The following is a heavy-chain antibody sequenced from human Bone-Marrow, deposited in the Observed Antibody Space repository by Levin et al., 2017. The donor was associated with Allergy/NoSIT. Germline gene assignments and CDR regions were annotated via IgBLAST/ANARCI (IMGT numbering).Heavy chain of an antibody. CDR2: IRSDSGNI. D-gene: IGHD3-3*01. Sequence: GESLKISCAASGFTFSSYSMNWVRQAPGKGLEWVSSIRSDSGNIHYADSVKGRFTVSRDNAKNSLWLQMNSLRAEDTAVYYCAKDVSGYYSGHYFYMDVWGKGTTVIVSS. J-gene: IGHJ6*03. V-gene: IGHV3-21*01. CDR3: AKDVSGYYSGHYFYMDV. CDR1: GFTFSSYS.